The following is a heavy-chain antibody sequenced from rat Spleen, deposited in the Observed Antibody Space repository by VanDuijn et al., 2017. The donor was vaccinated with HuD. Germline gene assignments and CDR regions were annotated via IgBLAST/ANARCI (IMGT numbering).Heavy chain of an antibody. V-gene: IGHV5-25*01. CDR1: GFTFSNYC. CDR2: ISTGGGNT. D-gene: IGHD1-7*01. CDR3: TKMGNYFNH. Sequence: EVQLVESGEGSVQPGRSMKLSCAASGFTFSNYCMTWVRQAPTKGLEWVASISTGGGNTYYRDSVKGRFTISRDNAKSSLYLQMDSLRSEDTAPYYCTKMGNYFNHWGQGVMVTVSS. J-gene: IGHJ2*01.